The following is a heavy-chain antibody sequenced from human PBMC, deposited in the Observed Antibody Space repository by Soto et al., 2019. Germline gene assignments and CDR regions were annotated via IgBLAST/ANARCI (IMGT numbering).Heavy chain of an antibody. J-gene: IGHJ4*02. CDR2: ISAYNGNP. D-gene: IGHD3-22*01. Sequence: QVQLVQSGAEVKKPGASVKVSCKASGSTFTSYGISWVRQAPGQGLEGMGWISAYNGNPTYAQKLQGRVTMTTDTPTSQAYMELSSLRSDDTAVYYCAREGGYYDSSGWFDYWGQGNLVTVSS. CDR1: GSTFTSYG. V-gene: IGHV1-18*01. CDR3: AREGGYYDSSGWFDY.